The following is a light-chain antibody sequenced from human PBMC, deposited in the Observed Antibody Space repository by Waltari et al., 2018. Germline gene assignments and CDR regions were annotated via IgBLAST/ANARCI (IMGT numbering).Light chain of an antibody. Sequence: QSALTQPASVSGSPGQSITIPCTGTSSDIGGYNYFSWYQQHPGKAPKLMIYDVSKRPSGVSDRFSGSKSGNTASLTISGLQAEDEADYYCSSYAPSSTVFGGGTKLTVL. V-gene: IGLV2-14*03. CDR3: SSYAPSSTV. CDR1: SSDIGGYNY. CDR2: DVS. J-gene: IGLJ2*01.